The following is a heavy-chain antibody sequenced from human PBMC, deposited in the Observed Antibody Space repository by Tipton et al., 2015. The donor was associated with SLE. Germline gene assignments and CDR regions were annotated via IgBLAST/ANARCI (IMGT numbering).Heavy chain of an antibody. CDR1: GDSFSSNSYY. CDR3: ARHDGQWDAFDI. J-gene: IGHJ3*02. Sequence: TLSLTCSVSGDSFSSNSYYRGWVRQPPGKGLEWIGYIYYSGSTNYNPSLKSRVTILVDTSKNQFSLKLSSVTAADTAVYYCARHDGQWDAFDIWGQGTVVTVSS. D-gene: IGHD6-19*01. CDR2: IYYSGST. V-gene: IGHV4-61*05.